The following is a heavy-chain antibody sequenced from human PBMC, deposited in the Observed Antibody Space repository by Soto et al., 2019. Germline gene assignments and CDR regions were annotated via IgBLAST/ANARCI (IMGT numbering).Heavy chain of an antibody. CDR2: IYYTGST. J-gene: IGHJ4*02. CDR3: ARQISRGSWSLDH. Sequence: QLQLQESGPGLVKPAETLSLTCTVSGGSISSSDYWWGWIRQPPGKGLEWIGSIYYTGSTYYNPSLKSRVIISVDTSKNQFSLRLSSVTAADTAVYYCARQISRGSWSLDHWGQGTLVTVSS. CDR1: GGSISSSDYW. V-gene: IGHV4-39*01. D-gene: IGHD6-13*01.